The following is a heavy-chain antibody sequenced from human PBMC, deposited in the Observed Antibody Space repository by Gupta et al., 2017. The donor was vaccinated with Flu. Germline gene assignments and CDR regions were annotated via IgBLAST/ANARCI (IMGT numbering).Heavy chain of an antibody. Sequence: QVQLAESGGGVVKPGRSLRLSFSASGFNFSTYDMHWVRQAPGKGLEWVALIWYDGTIKYYADSVKGRFTVSRDKSKNTLSLEMTSLRAEDTALYYCARELSSDWGDDAFDLWGPGTVVTVSS. CDR3: ARELSSDWGDDAFDL. D-gene: IGHD6-19*01. V-gene: IGHV3-33*01. CDR2: IWYDGTIK. J-gene: IGHJ3*01. CDR1: GFNFSTYD.